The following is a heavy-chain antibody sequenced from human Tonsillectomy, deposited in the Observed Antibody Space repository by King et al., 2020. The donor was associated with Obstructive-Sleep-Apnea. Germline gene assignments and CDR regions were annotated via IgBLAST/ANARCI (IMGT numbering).Heavy chain of an antibody. J-gene: IGHJ4*02. Sequence: VQLVESGGGVVQPGRSLRLSCAASGFTFSSYGMHWVRQAPGKGLEWVAVISYDGSNKYYADSVKGRFTISRDNSKNTLYLQMNSLRAEDTAVYYCAKDGTYCSGGSCYSAGVNWGQGTLVTVSS. CDR1: GFTFSSYG. V-gene: IGHV3-30*18. CDR2: ISYDGSNK. CDR3: AKDGTYCSGGSCYSAGVN. D-gene: IGHD2-15*01.